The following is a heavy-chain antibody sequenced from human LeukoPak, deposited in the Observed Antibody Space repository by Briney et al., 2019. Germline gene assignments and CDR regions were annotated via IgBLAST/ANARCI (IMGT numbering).Heavy chain of an antibody. CDR1: GFTFSDYY. CDR2: ISSSGSTI. J-gene: IGHJ4*02. CDR3: ARDWMPSSGWHSGY. V-gene: IGHV3-11*04. D-gene: IGHD6-19*01. Sequence: GGSLRLSCAASGFTFSDYYMSWIRQAPGQGLEWVSYISSSGSTIYYADSVKGRFTISRDNAKNSLYLQMNSLRAEDTAVYYCARDWMPSSGWHSGYWGQGTLVTVSS.